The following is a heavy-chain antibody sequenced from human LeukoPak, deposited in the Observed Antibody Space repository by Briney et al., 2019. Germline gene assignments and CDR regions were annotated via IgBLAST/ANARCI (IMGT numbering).Heavy chain of an antibody. CDR1: GFTFSDYY. J-gene: IGHJ5*02. Sequence: GGSLRLSCAASGFTFSDYYMSWIRQAPGKGLEWVSYISSSGSTIYYADSVKGRFTISRDNAKNSLYLQMNSLRAEDTAVYYCAGGIVSAYSRGWFDPWGQGTLVTVSS. CDR3: AGGIVSAYSRGWFDP. CDR2: ISSSGSTI. V-gene: IGHV3-11*04. D-gene: IGHD6-25*01.